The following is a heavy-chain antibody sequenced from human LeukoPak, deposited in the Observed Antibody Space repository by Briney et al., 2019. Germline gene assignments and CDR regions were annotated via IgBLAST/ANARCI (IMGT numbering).Heavy chain of an antibody. CDR3: ARDRAGYSYGPTWPIDY. J-gene: IGHJ4*02. D-gene: IGHD5-18*01. CDR1: GYTFTSYG. Sequence: GASVKVSCKASGYTFTSYGISWVRQAPGQGLEWMGWISAYNGNTNYAQKLQGRVTMTTDTSTSTAYMELRSLRSDDTAVYYCARDRAGYSYGPTWPIDYWGQGILVTVSS. V-gene: IGHV1-18*04. CDR2: ISAYNGNT.